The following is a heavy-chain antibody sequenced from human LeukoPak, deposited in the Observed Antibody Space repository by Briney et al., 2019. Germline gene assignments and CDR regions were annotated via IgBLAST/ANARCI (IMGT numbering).Heavy chain of an antibody. CDR3: ARFWWGKDWFDP. Sequence: SETLSLTCAVYGGSFSGYYWIWIRQPPGKGLEWIGEINHSGSNNYNPSLKSRVTISVDTSKNQFSLKLSSVTAADTAVYYCARFWWGKDWFDPRGQGTLVTVSS. D-gene: IGHD3-16*01. CDR2: INHSGSN. J-gene: IGHJ5*02. V-gene: IGHV4-34*01. CDR1: GGSFSGYY.